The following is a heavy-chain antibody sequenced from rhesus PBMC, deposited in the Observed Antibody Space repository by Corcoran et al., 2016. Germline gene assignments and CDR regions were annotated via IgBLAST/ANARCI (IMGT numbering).Heavy chain of an antibody. V-gene: IGHV3S18*01. CDR2: ISYTGGST. J-gene: IGHJ4*01. CDR1: GLSFRDYY. Sequence: EVQLVESGGGLAKPGGSLRLSCAASGLSFRDYYMYGVRQAPGKGLEWVSGISYTGGSTYYADSVKGRFTISRENAKNTLYLQMDSLRAEDTAVYYCARDEGSNPLYYFDYWGQGVLVTVSS. CDR3: ARDEGSNPLYYFDY. D-gene: IGHD4-29*01.